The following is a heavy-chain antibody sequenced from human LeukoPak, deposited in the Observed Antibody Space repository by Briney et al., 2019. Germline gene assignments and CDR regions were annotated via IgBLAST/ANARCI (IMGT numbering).Heavy chain of an antibody. Sequence: GGSLRLSCAASGFTVSSNYMSWVRQAPGKGLEWVANIKQDGSEKYYVDSVKGRFTISRDNAKNSLYLQMNSLRAEDTAVYYCARGGFDYWGQGTLVTVSS. CDR1: GFTVSSNY. CDR2: IKQDGSEK. CDR3: ARGGFDY. D-gene: IGHD3-16*01. J-gene: IGHJ4*02. V-gene: IGHV3-7*01.